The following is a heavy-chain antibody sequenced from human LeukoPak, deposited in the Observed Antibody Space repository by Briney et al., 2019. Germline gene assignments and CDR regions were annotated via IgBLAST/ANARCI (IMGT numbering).Heavy chain of an antibody. CDR1: GYTLTELS. D-gene: IGHD2-2*01. CDR2: FDPEDGET. Sequence: ASVKVSCKVSGYTLTELSMHWVRQAPGKGLEWMGGFDPEDGETIYAQKFQGRVTMTEDTSTDTAYMELSSLRSEDTAVYYCAREPTDCSSTSCYADMRYNWFDPWGQGTLVTVSS. CDR3: AREPTDCSSTSCYADMRYNWFDP. V-gene: IGHV1-24*01. J-gene: IGHJ5*02.